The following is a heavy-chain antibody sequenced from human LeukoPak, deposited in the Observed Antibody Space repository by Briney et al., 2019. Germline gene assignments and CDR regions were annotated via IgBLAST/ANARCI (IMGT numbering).Heavy chain of an antibody. V-gene: IGHV3-15*01. Sequence: QPGGSLTLSCAASGFTFSNAWMSWVRRAPGGGLGWVGRIKSKTGGGTTDYAAPVKRRFTISRDHSKNPVPPETKSLKTEDTAVYYCTSRSHMFGGAFDIWGQGTMVTVSS. J-gene: IGHJ3*02. CDR3: TSRSHMFGGAFDI. D-gene: IGHD3-16*01. CDR1: GFTFSNAW. CDR2: IKSKTGGGTT.